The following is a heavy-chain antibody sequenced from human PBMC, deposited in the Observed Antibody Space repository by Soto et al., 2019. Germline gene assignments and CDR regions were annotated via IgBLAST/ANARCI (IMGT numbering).Heavy chain of an antibody. V-gene: IGHV1-3*01. CDR3: ARSDGPLGDY. D-gene: IGHD4-17*01. Sequence: QVQLVQSGAEVKKPGASVKVSCKASGYTFTYYAMHWVRQTPGQRLEWMGWINAGNGNTKYSQKFQGRVTITRDTSASTAYMELSSLRSEDTAVYYCARSDGPLGDYWGQGTLVTASS. CDR1: GYTFTYYA. J-gene: IGHJ4*02. CDR2: INAGNGNT.